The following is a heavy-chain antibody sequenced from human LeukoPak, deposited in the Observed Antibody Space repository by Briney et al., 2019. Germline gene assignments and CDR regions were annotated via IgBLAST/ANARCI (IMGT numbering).Heavy chain of an antibody. J-gene: IGHJ4*02. D-gene: IGHD6-13*01. CDR1: GFTFSSYG. CDR2: IWYDGSNK. Sequence: GGSLRLSCAASGFTFSSYGMHWVRQAPGKGLEWVAVIWYDGSNKYYADSVKGRFTISRDNSKNTLYLQMNSLRAEDTAVYYCARDSSSWSRAPLYGWGQGTLVTVS. V-gene: IGHV3-33*01. CDR3: ARDSSSWSRAPLYG.